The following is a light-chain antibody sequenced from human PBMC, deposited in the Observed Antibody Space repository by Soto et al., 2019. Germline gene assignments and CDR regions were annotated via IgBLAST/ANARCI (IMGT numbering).Light chain of an antibody. CDR2: GAS. Sequence: EIVMTHSPGTLSVSPVERVTLSCRASQSVGNNLAWHQQKPGQAPRLLIYGASTRATGFPARFSGSGSGTEFTLTISSLQSEDFAVYYCQHYNGWPRTFGQGTKVDI. CDR1: QSVGNN. J-gene: IGKJ1*01. CDR3: QHYNGWPRT. V-gene: IGKV3-15*01.